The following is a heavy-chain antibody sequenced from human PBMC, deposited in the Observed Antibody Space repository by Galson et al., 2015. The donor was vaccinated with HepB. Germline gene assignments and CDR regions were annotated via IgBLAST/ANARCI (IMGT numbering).Heavy chain of an antibody. V-gene: IGHV4-59*01. CDR1: GGSIRNYY. CDR3: ARRTASPTYYYDSSGYYSYMDV. D-gene: IGHD3-22*01. Sequence: ETLSLTCTVSGGSIRNYYWIWIRQPPGKGLERIGHIYYSGSTNYNPSLKSRVTISLGTSKNQFSLKLTSVTAADTAVYYCARRTASPTYYYDSSGYYSYMDVWGKGTTVTVSS. J-gene: IGHJ6*03. CDR2: IYYSGST.